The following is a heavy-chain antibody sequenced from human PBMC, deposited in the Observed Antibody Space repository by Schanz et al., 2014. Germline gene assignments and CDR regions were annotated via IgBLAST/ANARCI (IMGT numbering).Heavy chain of an antibody. CDR2: VCYDGSKK. D-gene: IGHD3-16*01. Sequence: LVESGGGVVQPGRSLRLSCAASGFTFSSYGMHWVRQVPGKGLEWVAVVCYDGSKKYYADSVKGRFTTSRDNSKSTLYLQVNSLKTEDTAVYYCVRLDVHDYWGQGTLVTVSS. V-gene: IGHV3-33*01. CDR3: VRLDVHDY. CDR1: GFTFSSYG. J-gene: IGHJ4*02.